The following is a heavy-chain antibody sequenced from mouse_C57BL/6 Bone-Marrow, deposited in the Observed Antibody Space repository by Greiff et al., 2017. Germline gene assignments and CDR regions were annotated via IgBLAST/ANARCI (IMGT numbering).Heavy chain of an antibody. CDR1: GFTFSSYG. V-gene: IGHV5-6*01. J-gene: IGHJ2*01. D-gene: IGHD1-1*01. CDR2: ISSGGSYT. Sequence: EVKVVESGGDLVKPGGSLTLSCAASGFTFSSYGMSWVRQTPDKRLEWVATISSGGSYTYYPDSVKGRFIISRDNAKNTLYLKMSSLKAEDTAMYYCARHRGSSFDYWGQGTTLTVSS. CDR3: ARHRGSSFDY.